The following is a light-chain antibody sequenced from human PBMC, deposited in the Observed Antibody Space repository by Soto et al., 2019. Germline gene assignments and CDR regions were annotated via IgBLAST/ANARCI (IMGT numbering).Light chain of an antibody. Sequence: QSVLTQPAAAFGSPGQSMTISCTGSSSDIGGYNYVSWYQQHPGKAPKRMIYDVSNRPSGVSNRFSGSKSGNTASLTISGLQAEDEADYYCSSYTSSSTYVFGAGTKVTV. J-gene: IGLJ1*01. CDR2: DVS. CDR3: SSYTSSSTYV. V-gene: IGLV2-14*03. CDR1: SSDIGGYNY.